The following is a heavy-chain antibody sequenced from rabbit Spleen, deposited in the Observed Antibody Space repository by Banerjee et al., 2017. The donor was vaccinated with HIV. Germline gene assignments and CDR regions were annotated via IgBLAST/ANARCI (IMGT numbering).Heavy chain of an antibody. CDR3: ARDLTDVIGWNFGW. Sequence: QSLEESGGDLVKPEGSLTLTCTASEFYFHAAYYMCWVRQAPGKGLEWIACIYGGPGAMIFDATWAKGRFTATSTSSTTVTLQMTTLTAADTATYFCARDLTDVIGWNFGWWGQGTLVTVS. V-gene: IGHV1S40*01. J-gene: IGHJ3*01. CDR2: IYGGPGAMI. CDR1: EFYFHAAYY. D-gene: IGHD4-1*01.